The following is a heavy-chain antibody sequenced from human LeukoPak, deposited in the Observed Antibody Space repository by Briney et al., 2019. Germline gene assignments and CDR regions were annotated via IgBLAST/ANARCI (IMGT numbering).Heavy chain of an antibody. J-gene: IGHJ5*02. CDR1: GFTFSSYG. CDR2: IWYDGSNK. V-gene: IGHV3-33*06. D-gene: IGHD2-8*02. CDR3: AKDTGWFDP. Sequence: GRSLRLSCAASGFTFSSYGMHWVRQAPGKGPEWVAVIWYDGSNKYYADSVKGRFTISRDNSKNTLYLQMNSLRAEDTAVYYCAKDTGWFDPWGQGTLVTVSS.